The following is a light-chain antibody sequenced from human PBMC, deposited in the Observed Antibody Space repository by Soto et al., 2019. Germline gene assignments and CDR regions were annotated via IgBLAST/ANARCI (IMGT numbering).Light chain of an antibody. CDR1: QSVSSSY. CDR2: GAS. J-gene: IGKJ5*01. V-gene: IGKV3-20*01. Sequence: EIVLTQSPGTLSLSPGVRATLSCRASQSVSSSYLAWYQQKPGQAPRLLIYGASSRATGIPDRFSGSGSGTDFTLTISRLEPEDFAVYFCQRYGSSPLITFGQGTRLEIK. CDR3: QRYGSSPLIT.